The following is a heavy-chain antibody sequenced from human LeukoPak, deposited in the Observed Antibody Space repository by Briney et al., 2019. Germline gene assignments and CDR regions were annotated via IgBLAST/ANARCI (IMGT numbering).Heavy chain of an antibody. D-gene: IGHD2-2*01. J-gene: IGHJ4*02. Sequence: SETLPLTCAVYGGSFSGYYWSWIRQPPGKGLEWIGEINHSGSTNYNPSLKSRVTISVDTSKNQFSLKLSSVTAADTAVYYCARPKRYCSSTSCYGGYYFDYWGQGTLVTVSS. CDR3: ARPKRYCSSTSCYGGYYFDY. CDR1: GGSFSGYY. V-gene: IGHV4-34*01. CDR2: INHSGST.